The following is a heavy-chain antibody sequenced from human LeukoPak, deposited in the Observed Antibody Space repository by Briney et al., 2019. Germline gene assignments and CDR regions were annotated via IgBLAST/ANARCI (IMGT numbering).Heavy chain of an antibody. Sequence: SETLSLTCAVYGGSFSGYYWSWIRQPPGKGLEWIGEINHSGSTNYNPSLKSRVTISVDTSKNQFSLKLSSVTAADTAVYYCARSGRRAAAGTLNYWGQGTLVTVSS. D-gene: IGHD6-13*01. J-gene: IGHJ4*02. CDR1: GGSFSGYY. CDR3: ARSGRRAAAGTLNY. CDR2: INHSGST. V-gene: IGHV4-34*01.